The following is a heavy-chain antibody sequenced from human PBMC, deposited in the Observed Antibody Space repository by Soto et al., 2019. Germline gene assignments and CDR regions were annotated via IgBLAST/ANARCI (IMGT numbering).Heavy chain of an antibody. Sequence: QVQLQQWGAGLLKPSETLSLTGAVYGGSFSGYYLSWILQPPGKGLEWVGEINHSGSTNYNPSLKSRDTISVDTSKNQFSLKLSSVTAADSAVYYCARGGYSSGWFDPWGQGTLVTVSS. CDR2: INHSGST. CDR1: GGSFSGYY. V-gene: IGHV4-34*01. J-gene: IGHJ5*02. CDR3: ARGGYSSGWFDP. D-gene: IGHD6-19*01.